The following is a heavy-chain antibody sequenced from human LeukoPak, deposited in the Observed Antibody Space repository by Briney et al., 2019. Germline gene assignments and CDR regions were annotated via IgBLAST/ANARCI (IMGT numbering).Heavy chain of an antibody. J-gene: IGHJ3*02. D-gene: IGHD6-19*01. Sequence: GGSLRLSCAASGFTFSSYWMSWVRQAPGKGLEWVANIKQDGSEAYYVDSVKGRFTISRDNAKNSLYLQMNSLRDEDTAVYYCARRQWRDAFDIWGQGTVATVSS. CDR2: IKQDGSEA. CDR1: GFTFSSYW. CDR3: ARRQWRDAFDI. V-gene: IGHV3-7*01.